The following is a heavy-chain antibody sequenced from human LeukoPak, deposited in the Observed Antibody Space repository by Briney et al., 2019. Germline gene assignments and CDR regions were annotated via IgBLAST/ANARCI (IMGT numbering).Heavy chain of an antibody. J-gene: IGHJ6*02. V-gene: IGHV3-48*01. CDR1: GFTFSSYS. CDR3: ARDPRLLAYGMDV. D-gene: IGHD3-3*01. CDR2: ISSSSSTI. Sequence: GGSLRLSRAASGFTFSSYSMNWVRQAPGKGLEWVSYISSSSSTIYYADSVKGRFTISRDNAKNSLYLQMNSLRAEDTAVYYCARDPRLLAYGMDVWGQGTTVTVSS.